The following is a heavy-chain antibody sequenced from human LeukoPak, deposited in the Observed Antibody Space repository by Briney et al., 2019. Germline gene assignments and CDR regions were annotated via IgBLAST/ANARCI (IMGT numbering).Heavy chain of an antibody. V-gene: IGHV3-23*01. CDR2: ISGSGGST. CDR1: GFTFSSYA. CDR3: AKGAPYSSSLSNWFDP. Sequence: GGSLRLSCAAAGFTFSSYAMTWVRQPPGNGLEWVSAISGSGGSTHYADSVKGRFTISRDNSKNTLYLQMNSLRAEDTAVYYCAKGAPYSSSLSNWFDPWGQGTLVTVSS. D-gene: IGHD6-6*01. J-gene: IGHJ5*02.